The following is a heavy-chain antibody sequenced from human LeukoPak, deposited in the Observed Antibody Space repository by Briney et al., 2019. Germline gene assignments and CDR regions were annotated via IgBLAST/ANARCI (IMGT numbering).Heavy chain of an antibody. V-gene: IGHV1-18*01. CDR3: AREYYYDSSGYYYFDY. CDR2: ISAYNGNT. CDR1: GYTFTSYG. J-gene: IGHJ4*02. D-gene: IGHD3-22*01. Sequence: ASVTVSCTASGYTFTSYGISWVRQAPGQGLEWMGWISAYNGNTNYAQKLQGRATMTTDTSTSTAYMELRSLRSDDTAVYYCAREYYYDSSGYYYFDYWGQGTLVTVSS.